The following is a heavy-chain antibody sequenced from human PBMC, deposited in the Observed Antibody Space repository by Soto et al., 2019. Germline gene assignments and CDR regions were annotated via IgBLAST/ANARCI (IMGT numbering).Heavy chain of an antibody. V-gene: IGHV4-31*03. J-gene: IGHJ6*02. D-gene: IGHD3-16*02. Sequence: TLSLTCPVSGGSISSGGYYWSWIRQHPGKGLEWIGYIYYSGSTYYNPSLKSRVTISVDTSKNQFSLKLSSVTAADTAVYYCARASYDYVWGSYRLDVWGQGTKVTVYS. CDR2: IYYSGST. CDR3: ARASYDYVWGSYRLDV. CDR1: GGSISSGGYY.